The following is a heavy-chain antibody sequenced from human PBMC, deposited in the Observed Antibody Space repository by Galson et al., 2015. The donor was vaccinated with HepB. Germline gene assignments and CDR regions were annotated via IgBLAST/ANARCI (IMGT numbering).Heavy chain of an antibody. CDR2: IYYSGST. D-gene: IGHD1-7*01. CDR3: ARAESRLVLPTVFSYYYYGMDV. Sequence: SETLSLTCTVSGGSISSYYWSWIRQPPGKGLEWIGYIYYSGSTNYNPSLKSRVTISVDTSKNQFSLKLSSVTAADTAVYYCARAESRLVLPTVFSYYYYGMDVWGQGTTVTVSS. J-gene: IGHJ6*02. V-gene: IGHV4-59*01. CDR1: GGSISSYY.